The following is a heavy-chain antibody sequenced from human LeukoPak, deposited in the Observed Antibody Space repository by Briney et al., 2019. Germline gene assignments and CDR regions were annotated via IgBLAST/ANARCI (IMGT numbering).Heavy chain of an antibody. J-gene: IGHJ5*02. V-gene: IGHV4-34*01. CDR2: INHSGST. CDR3: AREVRSGRYFDWLTP. CDR1: GGSFSGYY. Sequence: SETLSLTCAVYGGSFSGYYWSWVRQPPGKGLEWIGEINHSGSTNYNPSLKSRVTILVDTSKNQLSLKLSSVTAADTAVYYCAREVRSGRYFDWLTPWGQGTLVTVSS. D-gene: IGHD3-9*01.